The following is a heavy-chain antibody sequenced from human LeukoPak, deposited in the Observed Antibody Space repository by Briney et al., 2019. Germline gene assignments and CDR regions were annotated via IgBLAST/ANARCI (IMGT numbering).Heavy chain of an antibody. CDR1: GGSISSGGYY. V-gene: IGHV4-30-2*01. J-gene: IGHJ5*02. Sequence: SQTLSLTCTVSGGSISSGGYYWSWIRQPPGKGLEWIGEINHSGSTNYNPSLKSRVTISVDTSKNQFSLKLSSVTAADTAVYYCARCITRTVFIAPTTNWFDPWGQGTLVTVSS. D-gene: IGHD3-10*01. CDR3: ARCITRTVFIAPTTNWFDP. CDR2: INHSGST.